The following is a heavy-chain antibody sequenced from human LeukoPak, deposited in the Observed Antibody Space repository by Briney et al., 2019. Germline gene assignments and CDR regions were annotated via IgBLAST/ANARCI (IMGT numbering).Heavy chain of an antibody. V-gene: IGHV1-46*01. J-gene: IGHJ4*02. CDR2: INPSGGST. Sequence: ASVKVSCKASGYTFTSYYMHWVRQAPGQGLEWMGIINPSGGSTSYAQKFQGRVTMTRDMSTSTVYMELSSLGSEDTAVYYCARGRSTKQQLVRGSILEFDYWGQGTLVTVSS. CDR1: GYTFTSYY. CDR3: ARGRSTKQQLVRGSILEFDY. D-gene: IGHD6-13*01.